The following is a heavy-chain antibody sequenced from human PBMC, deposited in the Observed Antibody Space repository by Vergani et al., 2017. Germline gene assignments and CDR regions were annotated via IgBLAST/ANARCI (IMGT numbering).Heavy chain of an antibody. V-gene: IGHV4-34*01. D-gene: IGHD3-16*02. J-gene: IGHJ4*02. CDR3: ARGSPLHYDYVWGSYRYYFDY. CDR2: INHSGST. Sequence: QVQLQQWGAGLLKPSETLSLTCAVYGGSFSGYYWSWIRQPPGKGLEWIGEINHSGSTNYNPSLKSRVTISVDTSKNQFSLKLSSVTAADTAVYYFARGSPLHYDYVWGSYRYYFDYWGQGTLVTVSS. CDR1: GGSFSGYY.